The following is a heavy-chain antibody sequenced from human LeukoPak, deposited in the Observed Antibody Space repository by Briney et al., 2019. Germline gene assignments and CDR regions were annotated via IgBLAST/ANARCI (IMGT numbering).Heavy chain of an antibody. CDR1: GYTFTSYG. V-gene: IGHV1-18*01. CDR2: ISAYNGNT. Sequence: ASVKLSCKASGYTFTSYGISWVRQAPGQGLEWMGWISAYNGNTTYAQKLQGRVTMTTDTSTSTAYMELRSLRSDDTAVYYCARDWAPLTGYYSAEYFQHWGQGTLVTVSS. CDR3: ARDWAPLTGYYSAEYFQH. J-gene: IGHJ1*01. D-gene: IGHD3-9*01.